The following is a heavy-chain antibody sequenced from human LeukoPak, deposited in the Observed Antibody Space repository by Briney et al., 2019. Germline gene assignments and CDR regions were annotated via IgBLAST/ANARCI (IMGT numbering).Heavy chain of an antibody. V-gene: IGHV3-21*01. Sequence: PGGSLRLSCAASGFTVSSNYMSWVRQAPGRVLEWVSSITSSGTYIFYADSVKGRFTISRDNAKNSLYLQMNSLGPEDTAVYYCARDPYSGNYGNYYYYYMDVWGKGTTATISS. CDR3: ARDPYSGNYGNYYYYYMDV. CDR1: GFTVSSNY. D-gene: IGHD1-26*01. CDR2: ITSSGTYI. J-gene: IGHJ6*03.